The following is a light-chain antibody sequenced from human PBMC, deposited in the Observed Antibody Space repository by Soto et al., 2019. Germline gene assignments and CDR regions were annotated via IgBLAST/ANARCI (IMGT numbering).Light chain of an antibody. J-gene: IGKJ2*01. CDR1: QSVSSSY. CDR3: HQYGSSPYT. Sequence: ENLLSQSPGPLSLSPGEKATPSCRARQSVSSSYLAWYQQKPGQAPRLLIYGASSRATGIPDRFSGSGSGTDFTLTISRLEPEDFAVYYCHQYGSSPYTFGQGTKVDIK. CDR2: GAS. V-gene: IGKV3-20*01.